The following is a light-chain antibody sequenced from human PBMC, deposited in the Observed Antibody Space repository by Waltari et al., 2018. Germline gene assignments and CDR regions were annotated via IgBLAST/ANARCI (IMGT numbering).Light chain of an antibody. Sequence: LVMPQSPRAYSFLGALVQPTPAMPMGHSSDVNAWHQMQPEKVPRYLMKVNSDGSHSKGAETPDRFSGSSSGAERYLTISNLQPEEEADYYCQTGGHGTWVFGGGTKVTVL. CDR3: QTGGHGTWV. CDR1: MGHSSDV. J-gene: IGLJ3*02. V-gene: IGLV4-69*01. CDR2: VNSDGSH.